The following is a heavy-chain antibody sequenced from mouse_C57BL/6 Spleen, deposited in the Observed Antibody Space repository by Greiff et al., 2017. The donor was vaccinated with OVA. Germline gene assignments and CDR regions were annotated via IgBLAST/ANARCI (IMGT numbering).Heavy chain of an antibody. CDR3: TRGSTMVNWTY. D-gene: IGHD2-2*01. J-gene: IGHJ2*01. CDR2: IDPETGGT. CDR1: GYTFTDYE. Sequence: VQLQQSGAELVRPGASVTLSCKASGYTFTDYEMHWVKQTPVHGLEWIGAIDPETGGTAYNQKFKGKAILTADKSSSTAYMELRSLTSEDSAVYYCTRGSTMVNWTYWGQGTTLTVSP. V-gene: IGHV1-15*01.